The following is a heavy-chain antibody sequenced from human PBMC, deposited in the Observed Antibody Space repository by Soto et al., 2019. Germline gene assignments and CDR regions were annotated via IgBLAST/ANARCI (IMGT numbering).Heavy chain of an antibody. Sequence: QLQLQESGPGLVKPSETLSLTCTVSGDSISTRSNYWAWIRQPPGKGLEWIGSIYYTGGTYYNPSLKSGVTLFLDTSKNQFSLNLNSVTAADTAVYYCAREGPPIRAHNPPEYFQHWGQVAPVTVSS. V-gene: IGHV4-39*02. CDR3: AREGPPIRAHNPPEYFQH. J-gene: IGHJ1*01. CDR1: GDSISTRSNY. CDR2: IYYTGGT.